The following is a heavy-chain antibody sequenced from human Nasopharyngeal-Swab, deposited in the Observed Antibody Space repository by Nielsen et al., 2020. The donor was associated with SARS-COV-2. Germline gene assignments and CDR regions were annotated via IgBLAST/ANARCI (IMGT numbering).Heavy chain of an antibody. V-gene: IGHV3-64D*06. CDR3: MKDLRGKYGFEI. D-gene: IGHD3-16*01. J-gene: IGHJ3*02. CDR1: GFTFSIYA. Sequence: GESLKISCSASGFTFSIYAMHWVRQAPGKGLEYVSTINDYEDRLYYADSVKGRFTISRDNSKNTLYLQMSSLRAEDTAVYWCMKDLRGKYGFEIWGQGTRVTVSS. CDR2: INDYEDRL.